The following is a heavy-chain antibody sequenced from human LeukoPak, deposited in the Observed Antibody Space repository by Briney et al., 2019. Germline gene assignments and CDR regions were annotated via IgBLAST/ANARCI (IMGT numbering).Heavy chain of an antibody. Sequence: GGSLRLSCAASGFTFSSDGMTWVRQAPGKGLEWVSIISRSGDTTYYADSVKGRFIISRDNSKNTLNLQMNSLRAEDTALYYCAKDQNYESSGYYGGFDCWGQGTLVTVSS. CDR2: ISRSGDTT. V-gene: IGHV3-23*01. D-gene: IGHD3-22*01. CDR3: AKDQNYESSGYYGGFDC. J-gene: IGHJ4*02. CDR1: GFTFSSDG.